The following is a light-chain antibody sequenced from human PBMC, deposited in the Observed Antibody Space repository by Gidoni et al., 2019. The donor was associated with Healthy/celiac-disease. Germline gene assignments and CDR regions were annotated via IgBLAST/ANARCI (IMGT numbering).Light chain of an antibody. CDR2: AAS. CDR1: QGISSY. CDR3: QQLNSYPPT. V-gene: IGKV1-9*01. J-gene: IGKJ2*01. Sequence: DIQLNQSPSFLSASVGDRVTITCRASQGISSYLAWYQQKPGKAPKLLIYAASTLQRGVPSRFSGRGSVTEFTLTISSLQPEDFATYYCQQLNSYPPTFGQGTKLEIK.